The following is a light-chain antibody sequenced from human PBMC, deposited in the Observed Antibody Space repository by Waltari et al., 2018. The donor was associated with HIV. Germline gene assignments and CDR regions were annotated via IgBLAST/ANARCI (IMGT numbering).Light chain of an antibody. V-gene: IGLV1-47*01. CDR3: AAWDDSLLYV. CDR2: RNN. Sequence: QSVLTQPPSASGTPGQRVTISCSGSSSNIGSNYVYWYQQLPGTAPKLLIYRNNQRPSGVPVRFSGSKSGTAASRAISGVRSEDEADYYCAAWDDSLLYVFGTGTKVTVL. CDR1: SSNIGSNY. J-gene: IGLJ1*01.